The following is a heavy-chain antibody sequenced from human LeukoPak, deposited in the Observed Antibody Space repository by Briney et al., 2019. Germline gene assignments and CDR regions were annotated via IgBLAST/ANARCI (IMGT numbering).Heavy chain of an antibody. V-gene: IGHV4-4*07. D-gene: IGHD3-10*01. CDR3: ASHYYGSGSYPYYFDY. CDR1: GGSISSYY. J-gene: IGHJ4*02. CDR2: IYTSGST. Sequence: SETLSLTCTVSGGSISSYYWRWIRQPAGKGLEWIGRIYTSGSTNYNPSLKSRVTMSVDTSKNQFSLKLSSVTAADTAVYYCASHYYGSGSYPYYFDYWGQGTLVTVSS.